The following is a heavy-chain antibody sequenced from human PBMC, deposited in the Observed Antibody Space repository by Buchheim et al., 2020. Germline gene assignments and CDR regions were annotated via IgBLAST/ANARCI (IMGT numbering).Heavy chain of an antibody. J-gene: IGHJ4*02. V-gene: IGHV4-59*01. CDR2: IYYSGST. Sequence: QVQLQESGPGLVKPSETLSLTCTVSGGSISSYYWSWIRQPPGKGLEWIGYIYYSGSTNYNPSLKSRVTISVDTSKNQFSLKLSSVTAADTAVYYCARAFCSMGCRLDYWGQGTL. CDR3: ARAFCSMGCRLDY. CDR1: GGSISSYY. D-gene: IGHD3-10*02.